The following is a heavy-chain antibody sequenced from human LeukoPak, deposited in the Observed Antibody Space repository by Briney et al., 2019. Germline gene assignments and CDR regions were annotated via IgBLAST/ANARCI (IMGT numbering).Heavy chain of an antibody. V-gene: IGHV3-30*18. Sequence: PGGSLRLSCAASGFTFSSYGMHWVRQAPGKGLEWVAVISYDGSNKYYADSVKGRFTISRDNSKNTLYLQMNSLRAEDTAVYYCAKDQFYDFWSGYYPYYYYYYMDVWGKGTTVTVSS. CDR3: AKDQFYDFWSGYYPYYYYYYMDV. CDR2: ISYDGSNK. J-gene: IGHJ6*03. D-gene: IGHD3-3*01. CDR1: GFTFSSYG.